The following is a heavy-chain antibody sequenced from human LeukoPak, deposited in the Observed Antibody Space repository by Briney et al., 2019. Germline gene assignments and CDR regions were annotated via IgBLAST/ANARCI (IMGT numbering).Heavy chain of an antibody. J-gene: IGHJ6*04. CDR1: GGSVSSGSYY. CDR3: ARDRRYNWNGQAGDRPYGMDV. D-gene: IGHD1-1*01. CDR2: IYYSGST. Sequence: SETLSLTCTVSGGSVSSGSYYWSWIRQPPGKGLEWIGYIYYSGSTNYNPSLKSRVTISVDTSKNQFSLKLSSVTAADTAVYYCARDRRYNWNGQAGDRPYGMDVWGKGTTVTVSS. V-gene: IGHV4-61*01.